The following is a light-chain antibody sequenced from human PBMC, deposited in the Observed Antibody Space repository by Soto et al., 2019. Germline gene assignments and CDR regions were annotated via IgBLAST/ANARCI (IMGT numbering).Light chain of an antibody. Sequence: EIVLTQSPGTLSLSPGERATLSCRASQSVAKNYLAWYQQKPGQAPRLLIHGASSRATGIPDRFSGSGSGTDFTLTISRLEPEDFELFYCQQYATAPLTFGGGTKVEIK. V-gene: IGKV3-20*01. J-gene: IGKJ4*01. CDR3: QQYATAPLT. CDR2: GAS. CDR1: QSVAKNY.